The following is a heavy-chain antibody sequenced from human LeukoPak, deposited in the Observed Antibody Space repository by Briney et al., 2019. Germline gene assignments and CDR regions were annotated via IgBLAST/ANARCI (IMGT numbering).Heavy chain of an antibody. CDR3: AISMVGAFALDN. D-gene: IGHD1-26*01. CDR1: GFTFSSYS. Sequence: GGSLRLSCAASGFTFSSYSMKWVRQASGKGLEWVGRIRSKAHNYATAYGASVNGRFTISRDDSKNTAYLQMNSLKTEDTAMYYCAISMVGAFALDNWGQGTLVSVSS. CDR2: IRSKAHNYAT. J-gene: IGHJ4*02. V-gene: IGHV3-73*01.